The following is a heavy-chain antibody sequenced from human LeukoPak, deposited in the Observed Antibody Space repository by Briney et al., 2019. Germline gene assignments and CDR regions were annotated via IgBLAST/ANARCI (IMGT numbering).Heavy chain of an antibody. V-gene: IGHV3-48*02. Sequence: GGSLRLSCAASGFSFSSYSMNWVRQAPRNGLDWVSYISSDSSIMHHADAVKVQFAIYRDNAKNALYLNMTSLRDEDRAVYYCARKSSSRGYPFDYWGQGTLVTVSS. CDR2: ISSDSSIM. CDR1: GFSFSSYS. D-gene: IGHD3-22*01. J-gene: IGHJ4*02. CDR3: ARKSSSRGYPFDY.